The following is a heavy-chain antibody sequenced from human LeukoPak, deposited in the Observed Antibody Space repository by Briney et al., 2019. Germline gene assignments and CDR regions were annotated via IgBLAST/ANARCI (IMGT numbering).Heavy chain of an antibody. V-gene: IGHV4-31*03. CDR1: GGSISSGGYY. J-gene: IGHJ4*02. Sequence: SQTLSLTCTVSGGSISSGGYYWSWIRQHPGKGLEWIGYIYYSGSTYYNPSLKSRVTISVDTSKNRFSLKLSSVTAADTAVYYCATNRDSSGYYVDYWGQGTLVTVSS. D-gene: IGHD3-22*01. CDR3: ATNRDSSGYYVDY. CDR2: IYYSGST.